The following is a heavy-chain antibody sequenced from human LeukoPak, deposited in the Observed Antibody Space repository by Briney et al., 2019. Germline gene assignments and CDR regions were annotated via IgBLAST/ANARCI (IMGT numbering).Heavy chain of an antibody. CDR2: ISSSSSYI. D-gene: IGHD5-24*01. CDR1: GFTFSSYS. J-gene: IGHJ6*02. V-gene: IGHV3-21*01. CDR3: ARDGMATPHGMDV. Sequence: NPGGSLRLSCAASGFTFSSYSMNWVRQAPGKGLEWVSSISSSSSYIYYADSVKGRFTISRDNAKNSLYLQMNSLRAEDTAVYYCARDGMATPHGMDVWGQGTTVTVSS.